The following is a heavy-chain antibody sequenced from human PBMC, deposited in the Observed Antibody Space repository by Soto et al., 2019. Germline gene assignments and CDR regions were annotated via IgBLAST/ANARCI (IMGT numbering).Heavy chain of an antibody. CDR2: IYYSGST. V-gene: IGHV4-39*01. CDR3: ARHPSDFWFDP. CDR1: GGSISSCSYF. Sequence: QLQLQESGPGLVKPSETLSLTCSVSGGSISSCSYFWGWIRQPPGKGLEWIGSIYYSGSTYYNPSLKRRVPLSAAASKHPFSRPLSPVTAATQVVYYGARHPSDFWFDPWGQGTLVTVSS. D-gene: IGHD2-21*02. J-gene: IGHJ5*02.